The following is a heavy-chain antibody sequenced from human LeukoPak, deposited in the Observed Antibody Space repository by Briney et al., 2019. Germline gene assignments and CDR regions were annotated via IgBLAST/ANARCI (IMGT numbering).Heavy chain of an antibody. V-gene: IGHV3-48*04. D-gene: IGHD4-17*01. CDR3: ARDRDDYASDY. CDR1: GFTFSTYA. J-gene: IGHJ4*02. Sequence: GGSLRLSCAASGFTFSTYAMHWVRQAPGKGLEWVSYISSSGSTIYYADSVKGRFTISRDNAKNSLYLQMNSLRAEDTAVYYCARDRDDYASDYWGQGTLVTVSS. CDR2: ISSSGSTI.